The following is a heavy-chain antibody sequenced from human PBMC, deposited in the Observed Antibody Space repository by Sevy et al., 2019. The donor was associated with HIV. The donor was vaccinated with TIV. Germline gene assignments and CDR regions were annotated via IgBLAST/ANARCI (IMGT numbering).Heavy chain of an antibody. CDR1: GGSISSYY. Sequence: SETLSLTCTVSGGSISSYYWSWIRQPPGKGLEWIGYIYYSGSTNYNPSLKSRVTISVDTSKNQFSLKLSSVTAADTAVDYCARAYYDSSGLFDYWGQGTLVTVSS. CDR2: IYYSGST. D-gene: IGHD3-22*01. J-gene: IGHJ4*02. CDR3: ARAYYDSSGLFDY. V-gene: IGHV4-59*01.